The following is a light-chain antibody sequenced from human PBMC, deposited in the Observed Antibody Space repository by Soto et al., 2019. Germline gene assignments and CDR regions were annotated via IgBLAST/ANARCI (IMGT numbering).Light chain of an antibody. V-gene: IGKV3D-20*01. CDR1: QIVSNNY. CDR2: DAS. Sequence: EIVLTQSPATLSLSPGERATLSCGASQIVSNNYVAWYQHRPGLAPRLLIYDASNRATGIPDRFTGSGSGTAFTLTVSGLEPEDFAVYYCQQYGNSPRTFGQGTKVEIK. J-gene: IGKJ1*01. CDR3: QQYGNSPRT.